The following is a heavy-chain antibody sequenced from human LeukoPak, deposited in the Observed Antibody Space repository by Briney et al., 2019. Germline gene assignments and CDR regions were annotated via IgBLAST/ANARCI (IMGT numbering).Heavy chain of an antibody. CDR3: ARSPAGANYYLDV. D-gene: IGHD1-14*01. Sequence: GGSLRLSCAPSGFTFSSYGMSLARAAPGKGLEWVAVIRYNGSNNYYADSVQGRLTISRDNSKNTLYLQMNSLRAEDTAVYYCARSPAGANYYLDVWGKGTTVTISS. V-gene: IGHV3-33*08. J-gene: IGHJ6*03. CDR1: GFTFSSYG. CDR2: IRYNGSNN.